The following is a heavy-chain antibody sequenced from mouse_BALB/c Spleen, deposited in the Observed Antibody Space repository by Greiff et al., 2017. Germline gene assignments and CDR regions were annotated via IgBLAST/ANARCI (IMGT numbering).Heavy chain of an antibody. Sequence: QVQLQQSGPGLVAPSQSLSITCTVSGFSLTGYGVNWVRQPPGKGLEWLGMIWGDGSTDYNSALKSRLSISKDNSKSQVFLKMNSLQTDDTARYYCAREQGEYYGSSYGWFAYWGQGTLVTVSA. J-gene: IGHJ3*01. CDR2: IWGDGST. CDR3: AREQGEYYGSSYGWFAY. D-gene: IGHD1-1*01. V-gene: IGHV2-6-7*01. CDR1: GFSLTGYG.